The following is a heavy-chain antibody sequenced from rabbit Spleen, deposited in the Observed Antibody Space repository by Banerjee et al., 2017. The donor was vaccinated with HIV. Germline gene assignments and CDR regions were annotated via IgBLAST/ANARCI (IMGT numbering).Heavy chain of an antibody. CDR3: VGGASSSGYYNL. D-gene: IGHD1-1*01. Sequence: QSLVESGGGLVKPEGSLTLTCKASGFDRSRYYHMCWVRQAPGKGLEWIACIYVGSGGSPSYAPWAKGRFTISSHIAQNTLYLQLNSLAVADTATYFYVGGASSSGYYNLWGPATLVTVS. CDR1: GFDRSRYYH. CDR2: IYVGSGGSP. J-gene: IGHJ4*01. V-gene: IGHV1S40*01.